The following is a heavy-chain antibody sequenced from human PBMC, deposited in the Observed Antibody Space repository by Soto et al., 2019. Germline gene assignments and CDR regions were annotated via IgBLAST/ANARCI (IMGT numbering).Heavy chain of an antibody. D-gene: IGHD4-17*01. V-gene: IGHV3-7*01. CDR2: IKQDGSEK. CDR3: ASRNGDYATSVAFDI. CDR1: GFTFSSYW. Sequence: GGSLRLSCAASGFTFSSYWMSWVRQAPGKGLEWVANIKQDGSEKYYVDSVKGRFTISRDNAKNSLYLQMNSLRAEDTAVYYCASRNGDYATSVAFDIWGQGTMVTVSS. J-gene: IGHJ3*02.